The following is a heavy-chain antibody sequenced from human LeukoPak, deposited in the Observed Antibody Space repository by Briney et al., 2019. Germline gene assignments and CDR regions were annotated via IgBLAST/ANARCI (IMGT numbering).Heavy chain of an antibody. CDR2: ISYDGSNK. V-gene: IGHV3-30*18. CDR1: GFTFSSYG. CDR3: AKDRQQLAHYFDY. D-gene: IGHD6-13*01. J-gene: IGHJ4*02. Sequence: PGVSLRLSCAASGFTFSSYGMHWVRQAPGKGLEGVAVISYDGSNKYYADSVKGRFTISRDNSKNTLYLQMNSLRAEDTAVYYCAKDRQQLAHYFDYWGQGTLVTVSS.